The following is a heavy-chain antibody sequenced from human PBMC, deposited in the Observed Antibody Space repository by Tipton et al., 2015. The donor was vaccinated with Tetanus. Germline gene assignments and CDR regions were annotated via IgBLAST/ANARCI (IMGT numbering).Heavy chain of an antibody. J-gene: IGHJ6*04. CDR1: GFTFRNYA. D-gene: IGHD1-14*01. CDR2: ISHDAKVT. Sequence: SLRLSCSASGFTFRNYAMHWVRQAPGKGLEWVAVISHDAKVTFKRDSVQGRFTISRDNSENMVSLQLNGLRAYDTAIYYCAKEALGVLNLWGKGTTVIVSS. CDR3: AKEALGVLNL. V-gene: IGHV3-30*04.